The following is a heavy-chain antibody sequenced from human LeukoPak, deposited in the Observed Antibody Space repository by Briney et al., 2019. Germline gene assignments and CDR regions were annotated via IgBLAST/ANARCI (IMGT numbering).Heavy chain of an antibody. CDR2: IIPIFGTA. CDR1: GGTFSSYA. CDR3: AREGCSGGSCNWFDP. V-gene: IGHV1-69*13. D-gene: IGHD2-15*01. Sequence: RASVKVSCKASGGTFSSYAISWVRQAPGQGLEWMGGIIPIFGTANYAQKFQGRVTITADESTSTAYMELSSLRSEDTAVYYCAREGCSGGSCNWFDPWGQGTLVTVSS. J-gene: IGHJ5*02.